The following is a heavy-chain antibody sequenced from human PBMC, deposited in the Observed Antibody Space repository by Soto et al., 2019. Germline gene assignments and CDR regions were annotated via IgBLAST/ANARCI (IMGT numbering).Heavy chain of an antibody. J-gene: IGHJ6*02. V-gene: IGHV1-46*01. CDR3: ARGSFYDMDV. CDR2: IKPSVGST. CDR1: GYTFSDYY. D-gene: IGHD1-26*01. Sequence: GASVKVPCKASGYTFSDYYMHWVRQAPGQGLEWMGIIKPSVGSTSHAQKFQGRVTLTTDTSTSAVYMELSSLTSEDTAVYFCARGSFYDMDVWGQGTTVTVPS.